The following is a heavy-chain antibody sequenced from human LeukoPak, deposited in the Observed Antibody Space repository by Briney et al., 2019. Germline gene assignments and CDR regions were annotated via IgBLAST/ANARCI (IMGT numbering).Heavy chain of an antibody. D-gene: IGHD5-18*01. Sequence: SETLSLTCTVSGCSISSSSYYWGWIRQPPGKGLEWIGSIYYSGSTYYNPSLKSRVTISVDTSKNQFSLKLSSVTAADTAVYYCATLGYSYGTDYWGQGTLVTVSS. J-gene: IGHJ4*02. CDR3: ATLGYSYGTDY. CDR1: GCSISSSSYY. CDR2: IYYSGST. V-gene: IGHV4-39*07.